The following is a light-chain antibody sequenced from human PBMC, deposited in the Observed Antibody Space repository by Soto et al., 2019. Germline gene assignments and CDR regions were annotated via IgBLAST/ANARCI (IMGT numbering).Light chain of an antibody. CDR1: QDISSY. V-gene: IGKV1-27*01. J-gene: IGKJ1*01. Sequence: DIQLTQSPSSLSASVGDRVTITCRVSQDISSYLNWYRQKPGKVPKLLIYSASNLHSGVPSRFSGSGSGTDFTLTISGLQPEDVATYYGQRTYSAPRTFGLGTKVEIK. CDR2: SAS. CDR3: QRTYSAPRT.